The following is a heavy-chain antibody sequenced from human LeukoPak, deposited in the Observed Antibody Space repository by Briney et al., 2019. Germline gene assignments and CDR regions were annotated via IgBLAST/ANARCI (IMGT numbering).Heavy chain of an antibody. D-gene: IGHD6-6*01. CDR1: GFTFNNYE. CDR2: FYYSGST. CDR3: ASGVLSGSSSGLVWFDP. Sequence: PGGSLRLSCAASGFTFNNYEMNGVRQAPGKGLEWIGTFYYSGSTYYNPSLKSRVTISVDTSKNQFSLKLTSVTGADTAVYYCASGVLSGSSSGLVWFDPWGQGTLVTVSS. V-gene: IGHV4-59*05. J-gene: IGHJ5*02.